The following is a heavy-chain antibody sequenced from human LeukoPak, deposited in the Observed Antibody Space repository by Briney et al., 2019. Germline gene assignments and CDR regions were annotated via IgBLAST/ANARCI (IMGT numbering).Heavy chain of an antibody. J-gene: IGHJ4*02. D-gene: IGHD2-8*02. CDR1: GGSISSSSYY. CDR2: IYYSGST. CDR3: ARWYWPNIVDY. V-gene: IGHV4-39*07. Sequence: PSETLSLTCTVSGGSISSSSYYWGWIRQPPGKGLEWIGSIYYSGSTYYNPSLKSRVTISVDTSKNQFSLNLRSVTAADTAVYYCARWYWPNIVDYWGQGTLVTVSS.